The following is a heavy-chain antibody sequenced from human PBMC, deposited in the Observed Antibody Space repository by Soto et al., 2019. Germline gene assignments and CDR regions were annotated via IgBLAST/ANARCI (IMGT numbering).Heavy chain of an antibody. J-gene: IGHJ4*02. V-gene: IGHV5-51*01. CDR1: GYSFTNYW. CDR3: ARPGGSCSGGTCYPYYFDF. CDR2: IYPGDSDT. D-gene: IGHD2-15*01. Sequence: GESLKISCKGSGYSFTNYWIAWVRQMPGEGLEWMGIIYPGDSDTRYSPSFQGQVTISADKSVTTAYLQWSSLKASDTATYYCARPGGSCSGGTCYPYYFDFWGQGTLVTVSS.